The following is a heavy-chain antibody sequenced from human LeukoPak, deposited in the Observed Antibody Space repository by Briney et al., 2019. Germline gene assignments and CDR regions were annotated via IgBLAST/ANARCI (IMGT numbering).Heavy chain of an antibody. V-gene: IGHV4-34*01. Sequence: PSETLSLTCAVYGGSFSGYYWSWIRQPPGKGLEWIGEINHSGSTNYNPSLKSRVTISVDTSKNQFSLKLSSVTAADMAVYYCARGYYDSPYFDYWGQGTLVTVSS. D-gene: IGHD3-22*01. J-gene: IGHJ4*02. CDR3: ARGYYDSPYFDY. CDR2: INHSGST. CDR1: GGSFSGYY.